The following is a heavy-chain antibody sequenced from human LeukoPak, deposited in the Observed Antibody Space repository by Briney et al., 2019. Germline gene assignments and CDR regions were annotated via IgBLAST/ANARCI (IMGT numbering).Heavy chain of an antibody. D-gene: IGHD2-2*01. CDR3: ARNVVVPAAPGWFDP. CDR2: IYYSGST. J-gene: IGHJ5*02. V-gene: IGHV4-30-4*01. Sequence: SETLSLTCTVSGVSISSVDYYWRWIRQPPGTGLEWIGYIYYSGSTYCNPSLKSRVTISVDTSKNQFSLKLSSVTAADTAVYYCARNVVVPAAPGWFDPWGQGTLVTVSS. CDR1: GVSISSVDYY.